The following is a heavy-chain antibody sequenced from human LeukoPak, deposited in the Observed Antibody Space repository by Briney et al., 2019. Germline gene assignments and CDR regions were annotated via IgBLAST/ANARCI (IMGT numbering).Heavy chain of an antibody. CDR1: GFTFSSFA. J-gene: IGHJ6*02. CDR3: AKVRFDSSGYYYTFYYYGMDV. V-gene: IGHV3-23*01. D-gene: IGHD3-22*01. CDR2: ISGSGGDT. Sequence: GGSLRLSCAASGFTFSSFAMIWVRQAPGKGLEWVSGISGSGGDTYYADSVKGRFTVSRDNSKSTLYLQMTSLRAEDTAVYFCAKVRFDSSGYYYTFYYYGMDVWGQGTTVTVSS.